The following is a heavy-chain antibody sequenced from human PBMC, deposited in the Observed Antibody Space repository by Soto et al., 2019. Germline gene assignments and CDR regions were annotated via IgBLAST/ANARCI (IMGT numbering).Heavy chain of an antibody. V-gene: IGHV3-33*01. CDR1: AFTSISYG. J-gene: IGHJ6*04. Sequence: GRYLRLSCAASAFTSISYGMHWVLQAPGKKLEWVAVIWYDGSNKYYADSVKGRFTISRDNSKNTLYLQMNSLRAEDTAVYYCARAVGFSSSSCRQCCYHYCMVVWGKGTTVTVSS. D-gene: IGHD2-2*01. CDR3: ARAVGFSSSSCRQCCYHYCMVV. CDR2: IWYDGSNK.